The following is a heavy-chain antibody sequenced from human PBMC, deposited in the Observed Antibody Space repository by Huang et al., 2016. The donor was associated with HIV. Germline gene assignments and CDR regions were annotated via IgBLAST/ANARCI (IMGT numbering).Heavy chain of an antibody. CDR1: GFTFSSYW. D-gene: IGHD3-22*01. V-gene: IGHV3-74*01. J-gene: IGHJ4*02. CDR2: MNSDGSSS. Sequence: EVQLVESGGGLVQPGGSLRLSCAASGFTFSSYWMHWVRQAPGKGLVWVSRMNSDGSSSGYADSVKGRFTISRDNAKNTLYLQMNRLRAEDTAVYYCVRDPRIQSWLNYFDYWGQGTLVSVSS. CDR3: VRDPRIQSWLNYFDY.